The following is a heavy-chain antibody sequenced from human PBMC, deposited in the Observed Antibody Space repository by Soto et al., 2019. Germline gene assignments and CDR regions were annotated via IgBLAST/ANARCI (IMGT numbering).Heavy chain of an antibody. CDR1: GGSFSGYY. CDR3: ARGLGEPDVYTFDY. V-gene: IGHV4-34*01. Sequence: SETLSLTCAVYGGSFSGYYWSWIRQPPGKGLEWIGEINHSGSTNYNPSLKSRVTISVDTSKNQFSLKLSAVTAADTAVYYCARGLGEPDVYTFDYWGQGTLVTVSS. CDR2: INHSGST. J-gene: IGHJ4*02. D-gene: IGHD3-10*01.